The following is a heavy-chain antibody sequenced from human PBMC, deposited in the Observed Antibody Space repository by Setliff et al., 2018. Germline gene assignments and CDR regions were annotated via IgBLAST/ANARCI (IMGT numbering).Heavy chain of an antibody. CDR3: ARYYDSSGYYDADFDY. D-gene: IGHD3-22*01. V-gene: IGHV4-34*01. CDR2: INHSGST. J-gene: IGHJ4*02. Sequence: SETLSLTCAVYGGSFSGYYWSWIRQPPGKGLEWIGEINHSGSTYYNPSLKSRVTISVDTSKNQFSLKLSSVTAADTAVYYCARYYDSSGYYDADFDYWGQGTLVTVSS. CDR1: GGSFSGYY.